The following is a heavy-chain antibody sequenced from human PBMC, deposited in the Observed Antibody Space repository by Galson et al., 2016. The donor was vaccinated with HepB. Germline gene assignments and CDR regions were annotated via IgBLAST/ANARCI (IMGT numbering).Heavy chain of an antibody. CDR2: IYWNGDK. J-gene: IGHJ5*02. V-gene: IGHV2-5*01. CDR1: GFSLSTTGVG. Sequence: PALVKPTQTLTLTCSFSGFSLSTTGVGVGWIRQPPGKAPERLALIYWNGDKRFRPSLENRLTITSDTSKNQVVLTMTNMEPVDTAIHYCVHTRRMITDVRAFVAWFDPWGQGTLVTVSS. D-gene: IGHD3-16*01. CDR3: VHTRRMITDVRAFVAWFDP.